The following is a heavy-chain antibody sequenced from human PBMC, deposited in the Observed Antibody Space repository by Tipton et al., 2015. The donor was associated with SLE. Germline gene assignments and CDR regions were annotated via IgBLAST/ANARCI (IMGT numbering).Heavy chain of an antibody. J-gene: IGHJ5*02. V-gene: IGHV4-34*01. Sequence: TLSLTCAVYGGSFSGYYWSWIRQPPGKGLEWIGEINHSGSTNYNPSLKSRVTISVDTSKNQFSLKLSSVTAADTAVYYCATSIAAAGTGWFDPWGQGTLATVSS. CDR2: INHSGST. D-gene: IGHD6-13*01. CDR1: GGSFSGYY. CDR3: ATSIAAAGTGWFDP.